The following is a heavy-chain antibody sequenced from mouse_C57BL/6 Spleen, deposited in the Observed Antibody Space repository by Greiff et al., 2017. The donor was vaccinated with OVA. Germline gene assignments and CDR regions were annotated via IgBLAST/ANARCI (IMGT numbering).Heavy chain of an antibody. CDR1: GFTFSNYW. CDR3: TDHPHYYGSSWFAY. V-gene: IGHV6-3*01. J-gene: IGHJ3*01. CDR2: IRLKSDNYAT. D-gene: IGHD1-1*01. Sequence: EVMLVESGGGLVQPGGSMKLSCVASGFTFSNYWMNWVRQSPEKGLEWVAQIRLKSDNYATHYAESVKGRFTISRDDSKSSVYLQMNNLRAEDTGIYYCTDHPHYYGSSWFAYWGQGTLVTVSA.